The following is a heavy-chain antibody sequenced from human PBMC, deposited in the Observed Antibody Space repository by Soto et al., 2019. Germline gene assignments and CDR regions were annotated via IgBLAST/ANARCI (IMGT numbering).Heavy chain of an antibody. J-gene: IGHJ3*02. CDR2: ISSSSTYI. Sequence: EVQLVESGGGLVKPGGSLRLSCAASGFSFSNYAMNWVRQAPGEGLEWVSSISSSSTYIYYADSIQGRFTISRDNARNSLSLQLSSLRVEDTSVYYCARGYRGVPSQYEVNDAFDIWGQGTVGTVSS. V-gene: IGHV3-21*01. CDR1: GFSFSNYA. D-gene: IGHD3-10*01. CDR3: ARGYRGVPSQYEVNDAFDI.